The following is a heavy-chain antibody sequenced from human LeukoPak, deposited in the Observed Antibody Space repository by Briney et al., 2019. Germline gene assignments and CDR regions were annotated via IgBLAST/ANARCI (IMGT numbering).Heavy chain of an antibody. V-gene: IGHV1-69*05. D-gene: IGHD6-25*01. CDR1: GGTFSTYA. CDR3: ARAADSSALDY. J-gene: IGHJ4*02. Sequence: SVKVSCKASGGTFSTYAISWVRQAPGQGLEWMGGITPILGTANYAQKFQGRVTITRNTSISTAYMELSSLRSEDTAVYYCARAADSSALDYWGQGTLVTVSS. CDR2: ITPILGTA.